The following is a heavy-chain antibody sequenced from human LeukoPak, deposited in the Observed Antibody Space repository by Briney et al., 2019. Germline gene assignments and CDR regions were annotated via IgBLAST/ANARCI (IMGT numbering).Heavy chain of an antibody. CDR2: IYYSGST. V-gene: IGHV4-31*03. CDR3: ARGGRSGWYYFDY. J-gene: IGHJ4*02. CDR1: GGSISSGGYY. D-gene: IGHD6-19*01. Sequence: SETLSLTCTVSGGSISSGGYYWSWIRQHPGKGLEWIGYIYYSGSTYYNPSLKSRVTISVDTSKNQFPLKLSSVTAADTAVYYCARGGRSGWYYFDYWGQGTLVTVSS.